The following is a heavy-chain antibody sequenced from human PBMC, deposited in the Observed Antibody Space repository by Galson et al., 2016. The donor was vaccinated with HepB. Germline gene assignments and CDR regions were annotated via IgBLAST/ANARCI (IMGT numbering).Heavy chain of an antibody. CDR3: ARHQRCGVDCLSYFDV. Sequence: SLRLSCAASGFTFSRYTMNWVRQAPGKGLEFVSYISNSLTTIYYADSVKGRFTASRDNARNSLYLQMNSLRDEDTAVYYCARHQRCGVDCLSYFDVWGRGTLVTVSS. D-gene: IGHD2-21*02. CDR1: GFTFSRYT. CDR2: ISNSLTTI. V-gene: IGHV3-48*02. J-gene: IGHJ2*01.